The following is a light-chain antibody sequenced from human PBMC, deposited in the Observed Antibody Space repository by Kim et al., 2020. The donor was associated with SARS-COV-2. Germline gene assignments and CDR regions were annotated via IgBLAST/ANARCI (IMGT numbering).Light chain of an antibody. V-gene: IGLV2-8*01. Sequence: GQSSPLHCTGTSLDLCAYPYVSWYQPPPGKPPNLMIPEFSKRPSVVPDRSSRSKSVNTASLTVSGLHADYEADYYCLSYAGSHNFVFGTGTKVTVL. CDR3: LSYAGSHNFV. J-gene: IGLJ1*01. CDR2: EFS. CDR1: SLDLCAYPY.